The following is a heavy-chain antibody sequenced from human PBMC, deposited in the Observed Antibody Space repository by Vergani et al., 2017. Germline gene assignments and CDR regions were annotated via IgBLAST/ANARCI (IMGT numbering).Heavy chain of an antibody. CDR2: IWYDGSKE. CDR1: GFTLSSHA. J-gene: IGHJ6*03. V-gene: IGHV3-33*01. D-gene: IGHD2-8*01. CDR3: ARSGYCAHGVCLITYYYYMDV. Sequence: QVQLEESGGGVVQPGRSLRLSCAGSGFTLSSHAMHWVRQAPGKGLEWVSFIWYDGSKEYYADSVKGRFTISRDNSKNTLYLQMNNLRAGDTAVYYCARSGYCAHGVCLITYYYYMDVGVKGTAVTVS.